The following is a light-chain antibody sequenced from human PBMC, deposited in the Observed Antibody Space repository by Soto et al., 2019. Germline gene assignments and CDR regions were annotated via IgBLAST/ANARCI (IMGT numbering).Light chain of an antibody. V-gene: IGKV1-9*01. CDR2: AAS. CDR1: QGIGSS. CDR3: QQLNNYPDT. Sequence: DIQLTQSPSFLSASVGDRVTITCRASQGIGSSLGWYQQKPGKAPKLLIYAASTLHSGVPSRFSGSGSGTEFTLTISSLQPEDFATYYCQQLNNYPDTFGQGTKLEIK. J-gene: IGKJ2*01.